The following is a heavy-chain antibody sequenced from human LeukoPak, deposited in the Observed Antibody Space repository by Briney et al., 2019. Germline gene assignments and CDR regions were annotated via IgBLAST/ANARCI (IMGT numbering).Heavy chain of an antibody. CDR2: IGDDVVST. CDR1: GFTFSSHW. CDR3: ARDSPLLTV. V-gene: IGHV3-23*01. D-gene: IGHD3-9*01. J-gene: IGHJ4*02. Sequence: GGSLRLSCVVSGFTFSSHWMSWVRQAPGKGLEWVSAIGDDVVSTYYAESVKGRFTISRDNSKNTLYLQMNSLRAEDTATYYCARDSPLLTVWGQGTLVTVSS.